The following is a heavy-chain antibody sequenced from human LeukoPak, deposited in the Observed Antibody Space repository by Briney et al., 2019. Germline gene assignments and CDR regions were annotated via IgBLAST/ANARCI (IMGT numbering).Heavy chain of an antibody. J-gene: IGHJ4*02. CDR1: GYTFTSYG. CDR2: ITPIFGTA. D-gene: IGHD3-22*01. CDR3: ARDSSGYLGYFDY. V-gene: IGHV1-69*05. Sequence: ASVKVSCKASGYTFTSYGISWVRQAPGQGLEWMGGITPIFGTANYAQKFQGRVTITTDESTSTAYMELSSLRSEDTAVYYCARDSSGYLGYFDYWGQGTLVTVSS.